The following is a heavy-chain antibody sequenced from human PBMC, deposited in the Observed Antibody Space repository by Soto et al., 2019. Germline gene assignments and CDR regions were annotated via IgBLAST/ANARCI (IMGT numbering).Heavy chain of an antibody. J-gene: IGHJ4*02. CDR1: GFTFSSYS. CDR3: ARTTGAYSNYFDD. V-gene: IGHV3-21*01. D-gene: IGHD2-15*01. Sequence: GGSLRLSCAASGFTFSSYSMVWVRQAPEKGLEWVSSIGGSSGHIYYADSLKGRFTISRDNAKNSLYLQMNSLRVDDTAVYYCARTTGAYSNYFDDWGQGTLVTV. CDR2: IGGSSGHI.